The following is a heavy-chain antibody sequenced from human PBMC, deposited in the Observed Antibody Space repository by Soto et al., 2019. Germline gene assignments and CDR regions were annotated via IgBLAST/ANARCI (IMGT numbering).Heavy chain of an antibody. J-gene: IGHJ6*04. Sequence: GGSLRLSCAASGFTVSSNYMSWVRQAPGKGLEWVSVIYSGGSTYYADSVNGRFTISRHNSKNTLYLEMNSLRAEDTAVYYCARKDQTGMDVWGKGTTVTVSS. CDR1: GFTVSSNY. V-gene: IGHV3-53*04. CDR2: IYSGGST. CDR3: ARKDQTGMDV.